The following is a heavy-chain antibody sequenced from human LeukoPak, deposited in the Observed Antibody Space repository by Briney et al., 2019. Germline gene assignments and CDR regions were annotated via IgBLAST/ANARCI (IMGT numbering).Heavy chain of an antibody. J-gene: IGHJ5*02. V-gene: IGHV4-34*01. Sequence: ASEALSLTCAVYGGSFSGYYWSWFRQPPGKGLEWIGEINHSGSTNYNPSLKSRVTISVDTSKNQFSLKLTSVTAADTAVYYCARARILTGYAKFDPWGQGTLVTVSS. CDR1: GGSFSGYY. CDR2: INHSGST. D-gene: IGHD3-9*01. CDR3: ARARILTGYAKFDP.